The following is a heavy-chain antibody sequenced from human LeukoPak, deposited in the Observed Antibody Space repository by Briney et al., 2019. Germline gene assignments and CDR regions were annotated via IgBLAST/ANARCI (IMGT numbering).Heavy chain of an antibody. V-gene: IGHV1-8*03. D-gene: IGHD5-18*01. Sequence: ASVKVSCKASGYTFTSYAINWVRQATGQGLEWMGWMNPNSGNTGYAQKFQGRVTITRNTSISTAYTELSSLRSEDTAVYYCASAVIGYSYAKDAFDIWGQGTMVTVSS. CDR3: ASAVIGYSYAKDAFDI. CDR2: MNPNSGNT. CDR1: GYTFTSYA. J-gene: IGHJ3*02.